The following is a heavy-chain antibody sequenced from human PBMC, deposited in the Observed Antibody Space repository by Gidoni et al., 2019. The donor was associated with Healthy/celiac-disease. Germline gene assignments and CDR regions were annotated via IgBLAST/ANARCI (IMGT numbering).Heavy chain of an antibody. CDR3: ARVRDGVVVPAAPREVVFDP. CDR1: GGSIRSGAYY. CDR2: IYYSGST. D-gene: IGHD2-2*01. J-gene: IGHJ5*02. Sequence: QVQLQESGPGLVKPSQTLSLTCTVSGGSIRSGAYYWSWIRQPPGKGLEWIGYIYYSGSTYYNPSLKSRVTISVDTSKNQFSLKLSSVTAADTAVYYCARVRDGVVVPAAPREVVFDPWGQGTLVTVSS. V-gene: IGHV4-30-4*01.